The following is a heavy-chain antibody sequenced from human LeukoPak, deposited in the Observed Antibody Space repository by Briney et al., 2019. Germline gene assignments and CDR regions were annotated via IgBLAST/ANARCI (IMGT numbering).Heavy chain of an antibody. D-gene: IGHD1-26*01. CDR3: ARRKWELPIDY. CDR2: ISSSSNYI. V-gene: IGHV3-21*01. Sequence: GGSLRLSCAASGFTFSSYSMNWVRQAPGKGLEWVSSISSSSNYIYYADSVKGRFTISRDNAKNSLYLQMNSLRAEDTAVYYCARRKWELPIDYWGQGTLVTVSS. CDR1: GFTFSSYS. J-gene: IGHJ4*02.